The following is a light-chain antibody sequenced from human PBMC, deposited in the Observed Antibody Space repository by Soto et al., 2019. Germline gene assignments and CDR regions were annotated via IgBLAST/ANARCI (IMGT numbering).Light chain of an antibody. V-gene: IGKV3-20*01. J-gene: IGKJ3*01. CDR1: QSVSSTY. Sequence: EIVLTQSPGTLSLSPGERATLSCRASQSVSSTYLAWYQQKPGQAPRLLIYEASIRATGIPDRFSGSGSETDFTLTISRLEPEDFAVDYCQQYGRSPGLITFGRGTKVDIK. CDR3: QQYGRSPGLIT. CDR2: EAS.